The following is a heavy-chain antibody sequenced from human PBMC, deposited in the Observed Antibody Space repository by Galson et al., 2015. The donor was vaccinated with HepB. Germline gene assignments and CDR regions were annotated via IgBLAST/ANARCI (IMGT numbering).Heavy chain of an antibody. V-gene: IGHV6-1*01. CDR3: ARDLAGYSSGWNCMDV. Sequence: CAISGDSVSSNSAAWNWIRQSPSRGLEWLGRTYYRSKWYNDYAVSVKSRITINPDTSKNQFSLQLNSVTPEDTAVYYCARDLAGYSSGWNCMDVWGKGTTVTVSS. J-gene: IGHJ6*03. CDR1: GDSVSSNSAA. CDR2: TYYRSKWYN. D-gene: IGHD6-19*01.